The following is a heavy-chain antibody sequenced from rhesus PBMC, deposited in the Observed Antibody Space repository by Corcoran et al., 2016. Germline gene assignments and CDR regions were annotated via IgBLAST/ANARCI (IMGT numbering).Heavy chain of an antibody. CDR1: GGSISSTNW. CDR3: ARASPRYGSGFDY. V-gene: IGHV4S7*01. Sequence: QVQLQESGPGLVKPSETLSLTCAVPGGSISSTNWWSWIRASPGKGLGGIGYIYGGNGSTRYNPSLKSRVTFSTDTSKNQFSLKLSSVTAADTAVYYCARASPRYGSGFDYWGQGVLVTVSS. CDR2: IYGGNGST. J-gene: IGHJ4*01. D-gene: IGHD2-8*01.